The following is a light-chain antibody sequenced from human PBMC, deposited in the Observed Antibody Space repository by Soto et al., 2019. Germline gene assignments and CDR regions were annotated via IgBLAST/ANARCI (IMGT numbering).Light chain of an antibody. J-gene: IGLJ2*01. CDR1: SSDVGSYNL. CDR2: EGS. V-gene: IGLV2-23*01. Sequence: QSALTQPASVSGSPGQSITISCTGTSSDVGSYNLVSWYQQHPGKAPKLMIYEGSKRPSGVSNRFSGSKSGNTASLTISGLKAEDEADYYCCSYAGSSTRFGGGTKLTVL. CDR3: CSYAGSSTR.